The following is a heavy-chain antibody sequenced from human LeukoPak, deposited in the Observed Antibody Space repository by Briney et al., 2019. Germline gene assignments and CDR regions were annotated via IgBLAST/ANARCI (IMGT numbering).Heavy chain of an antibody. D-gene: IGHD6-19*01. CDR3: ERSRSGCPRD. Sequence: GGSLRLSCAASGFTFSNSAMSWVRQAPGKGLVWVSRINTDGSSTSYADSVKGRFTISRDNAKNTLYLQMNSLRAEDTAVYYCERSRSGCPRDWGRGTLVTVSS. J-gene: IGHJ4*02. V-gene: IGHV3-74*01. CDR1: GFTFSNSA. CDR2: INTDGSST.